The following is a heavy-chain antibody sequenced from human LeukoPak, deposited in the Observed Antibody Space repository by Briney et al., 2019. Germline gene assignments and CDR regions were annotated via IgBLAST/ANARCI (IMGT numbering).Heavy chain of an antibody. CDR2: ISSSSSTI. D-gene: IGHD3-22*01. CDR3: ARKGTYYYDSSGFDY. J-gene: IGHJ4*02. CDR1: GFTFSSYS. V-gene: IGHV3-48*01. Sequence: GGSLTLSCAASGFTFSSYSMNWVRQAPGKGLEWVSYISSSSSTIYYADSVKGRFTISRDNAKNSLYLQMNSLRAEDTAVYYCARKGTYYYDSSGFDYWGQGTLVTVSS.